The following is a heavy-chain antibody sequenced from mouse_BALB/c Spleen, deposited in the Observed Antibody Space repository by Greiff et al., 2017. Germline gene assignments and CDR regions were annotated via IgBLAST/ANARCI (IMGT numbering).Heavy chain of an antibody. Sequence: EVQLVESGGGLVKPGGSLKLSCAASGFTFSSYAMSWVRQSPEKRLEWVAEISSGGRYTYYPDTVTGRFTISRDNAKNTLYLEMSSLRSEDTAMYYCARNRKEYFDVWGAGTTVTVSS. J-gene: IGHJ1*01. CDR2: ISSGGRYT. V-gene: IGHV5-9-4*01. CDR1: GFTFSSYA. CDR3: ARNRKEYFDV.